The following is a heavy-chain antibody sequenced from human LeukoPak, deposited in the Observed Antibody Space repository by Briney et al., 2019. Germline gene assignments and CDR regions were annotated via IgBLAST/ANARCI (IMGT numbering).Heavy chain of an antibody. D-gene: IGHD6-19*01. CDR2: INAGNGNT. CDR3: ARDRRSGCLFDY. J-gene: IGHJ4*02. V-gene: IGHV1-3*01. Sequence: AASVRVSCKASGYTFTSYAMHWVRQAPGQRLEWMGWINAGNGNTKYSQKFQGRVTITRDTSASTAYMELSSLRSEDTAVYYCARDRRSGCLFDYWGQGTLVTVSS. CDR1: GYTFTSYA.